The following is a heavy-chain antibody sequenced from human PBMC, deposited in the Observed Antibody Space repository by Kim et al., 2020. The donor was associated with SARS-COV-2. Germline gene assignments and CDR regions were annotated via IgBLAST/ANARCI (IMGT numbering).Heavy chain of an antibody. D-gene: IGHD5-12*01. CDR3: ARGRGSDY. V-gene: IGHV4-34*01. CDR2: GRP. Sequence: GRPNHNPSRKRRVNISVDTSKNQFSLRRSSVTAADTAVYYCARGRGSDYWGQGTLVTVSS. J-gene: IGHJ4*02.